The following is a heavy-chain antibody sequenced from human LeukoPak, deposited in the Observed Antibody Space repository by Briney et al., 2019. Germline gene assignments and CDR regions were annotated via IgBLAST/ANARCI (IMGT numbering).Heavy chain of an antibody. Sequence: GGSLRLSCAASGFTFSSYAMHWVRQAPGKGLEYVSAISSNGGSTYYANSVKGRFTISRDNSKNTLYLQMGSLRAEDMAVYYCARGEYDSSGYYHFDYWGQGTLVPVSS. CDR1: GFTFSSYA. CDR3: ARGEYDSSGYYHFDY. D-gene: IGHD3-22*01. CDR2: ISSNGGST. V-gene: IGHV3-64*01. J-gene: IGHJ4*02.